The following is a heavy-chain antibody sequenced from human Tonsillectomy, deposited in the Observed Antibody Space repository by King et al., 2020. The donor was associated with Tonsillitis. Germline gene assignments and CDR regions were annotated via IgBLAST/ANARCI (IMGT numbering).Heavy chain of an antibody. Sequence: QLVQSGAEVKKPGASVKVSCKASGYTFTNYGISWVRQAPGQGLEWMGWISTYNGNTNYAQKLQGRVTMTTDTSTSTAYMELRSLRSDDTAVYYCATHGEGDPLLNLSDNWFDPWGQGTLVTVSS. D-gene: IGHD2-2*01. CDR1: GYTFTNYG. J-gene: IGHJ5*02. CDR2: ISTYNGNT. CDR3: ATHGEGDPLLNLSDNWFDP. V-gene: IGHV1-18*01.